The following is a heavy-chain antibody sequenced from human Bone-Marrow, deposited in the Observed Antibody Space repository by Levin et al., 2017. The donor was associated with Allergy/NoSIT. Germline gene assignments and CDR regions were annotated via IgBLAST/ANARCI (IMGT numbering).Heavy chain of an antibody. D-gene: IGHD1-26*01. V-gene: IGHV1-69*13. CDR3: ARSLSGVEDAFDV. CDR2: IISIFDTG. CDR1: GGTFRSHA. Sequence: ASVKVSCKASGGTFRSHAISWVRQSPGQGLEWMGGIISIFDTGSYEQKFQGRLTITADESTSTAYMELRSLRSADTAVYYCARSLSGVEDAFDVWGQGTLVTVSS. J-gene: IGHJ3*01.